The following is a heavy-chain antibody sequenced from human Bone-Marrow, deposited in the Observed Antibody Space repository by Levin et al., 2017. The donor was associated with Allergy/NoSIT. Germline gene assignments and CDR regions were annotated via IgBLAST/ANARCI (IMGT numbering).Heavy chain of an antibody. J-gene: IGHJ4*02. D-gene: IGHD1/OR15-1a*01. Sequence: GGSLRLSCAASGFTFSSYWMHWVRQAAGEGLVWVSRINTDGTATTYADSVKGRFTISRDNAKNTLYLQMNSLRAGDTAVYYCVRANANWNTLIFDYWGQGTLVTVSS. CDR1: GFTFSSYW. CDR2: INTDGTAT. V-gene: IGHV3-74*01. CDR3: VRANANWNTLIFDY.